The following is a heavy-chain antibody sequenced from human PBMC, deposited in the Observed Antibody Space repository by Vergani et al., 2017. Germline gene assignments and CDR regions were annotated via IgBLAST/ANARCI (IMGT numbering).Heavy chain of an antibody. V-gene: IGHV3-64D*06. CDR3: VKGGSDYGDYARY. J-gene: IGHJ4*02. D-gene: IGHD4-17*01. CDR1: GFTFSSYA. CDR2: ISSNGGST. Sequence: EVPLVESGGGLVQPGGSLRLSCSASGFTFSSYAMHWVRQAPGKGLEYVSAISSNGGSTYYADSVKGRFTISRDNSKNTLYLQMSSLSAEDTAVYYCVKGGSDYGDYARYWGQGTLVTVSS.